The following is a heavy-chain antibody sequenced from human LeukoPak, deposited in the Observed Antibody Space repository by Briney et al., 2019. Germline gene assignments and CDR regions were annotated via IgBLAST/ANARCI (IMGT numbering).Heavy chain of an antibody. CDR2: INPSGGST. V-gene: IGHV1-46*01. CDR1: GYTFTSYY. Sequence: GASVKVSCKASGYTFTSYYMHWVRQAPRQGLEWMGIINPSGGSTSYAQKFQGRVTMTRDTSTSTVYMELSSLRSEDTAVYYCARDSTGLGSIVGAHGAFDIWGQGTMVTVSS. D-gene: IGHD1-26*01. CDR3: ARDSTGLGSIVGAHGAFDI. J-gene: IGHJ3*02.